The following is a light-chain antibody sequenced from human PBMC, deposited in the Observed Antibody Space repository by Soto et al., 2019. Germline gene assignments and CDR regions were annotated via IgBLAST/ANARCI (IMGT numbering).Light chain of an antibody. J-gene: IGKJ4*01. CDR2: GAA. CDR1: QRVSTY. CDR3: QQNNNWPLT. Sequence: EVVMTQSPATLSVSPGERATLSCRASQRVSTYLAWYQQKPGQAPTLVMFGAAIRATGTPARFSGSGSGTDFTLTISSLQSEDFAVYYCQQNNNWPLTFGGGTKVEIK. V-gene: IGKV3-15*01.